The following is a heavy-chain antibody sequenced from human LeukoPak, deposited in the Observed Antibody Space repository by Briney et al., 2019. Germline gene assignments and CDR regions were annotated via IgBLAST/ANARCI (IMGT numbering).Heavy chain of an antibody. CDR1: GGSFSGYY. Sequence: SETLSLTCAVYGGSFSGYYWSWIRQPPGKGLEWIGEINHSGSTNYNPSLKSRVTISVDTSKNQFSLKLSSVTAADTAVYYCARGRVAVADYWGQGTLVAVSS. CDR3: ARGRVAVADY. J-gene: IGHJ4*02. CDR2: INHSGST. D-gene: IGHD6-19*01. V-gene: IGHV4-34*01.